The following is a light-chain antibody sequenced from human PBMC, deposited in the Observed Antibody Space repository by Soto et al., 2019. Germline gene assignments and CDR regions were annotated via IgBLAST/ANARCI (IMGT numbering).Light chain of an antibody. CDR3: QQSYSTPWT. CDR1: QSISSY. CDR2: GAS. J-gene: IGKJ1*01. Sequence: EIVMAKSHAPLTESPGARATLSCRASQSISSYLTWYQQKPGQAPKLLIYGASTMPSGIPARFSGSGSGTEFTLTISSLQSEDFAIYYCQQSYSTPWTFGQGTKVDIK. V-gene: IGKV3-15*01.